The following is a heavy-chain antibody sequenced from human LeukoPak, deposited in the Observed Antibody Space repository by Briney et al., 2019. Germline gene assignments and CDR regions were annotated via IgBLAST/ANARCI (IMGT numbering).Heavy chain of an antibody. CDR2: INHSGRT. Sequence: SETLSLICAVYGGSLSGHYCSWVRQPPGKGLEWIGEINHSGRTNYNPSLESRVTISVDTSKDQFSLNLRSVTAADTAVYYCARDRSAVRGRGLDVWGKGTTVTVSS. CDR3: ARDRSAVRGRGLDV. V-gene: IGHV4-34*01. J-gene: IGHJ6*04. D-gene: IGHD3-10*01. CDR1: GGSLSGHY.